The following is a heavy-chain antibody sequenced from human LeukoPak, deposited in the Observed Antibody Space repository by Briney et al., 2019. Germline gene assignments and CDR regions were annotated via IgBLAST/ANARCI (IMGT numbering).Heavy chain of an antibody. D-gene: IGHD5-18*01. CDR2: IYYSGST. CDR3: AGALRGYSYGPADY. Sequence: PSETLSLTCTVSGGSISSYYWSWIRQPPGKGLEWIGYIYYSGSTNYNPSLKSRVTMSVDTSKNQFSLKLSSVTAADTAVYYCAGALRGYSYGPADYWGQGTPVTVSS. CDR1: GGSISSYY. V-gene: IGHV4-59*01. J-gene: IGHJ4*02.